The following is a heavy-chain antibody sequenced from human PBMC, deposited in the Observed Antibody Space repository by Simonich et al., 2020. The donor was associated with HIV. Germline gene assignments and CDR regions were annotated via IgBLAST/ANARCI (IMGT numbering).Heavy chain of an antibody. Sequence: EVQLVESGGGLIQPGGSLRLSCAASGFTVSRNYMSWVRQAPGKGLEWVSVIYSGGSTYYADSVKGRFTISRDNSKNTLYLQINSLRAEDTAGYYCARGYCSSTSCYSHYGMDVWGQGTTVTVSS. J-gene: IGHJ6*02. CDR1: GFTVSRNY. CDR3: ARGYCSSTSCYSHYGMDV. D-gene: IGHD2-2*01. CDR2: IYSGGST. V-gene: IGHV3-53*01.